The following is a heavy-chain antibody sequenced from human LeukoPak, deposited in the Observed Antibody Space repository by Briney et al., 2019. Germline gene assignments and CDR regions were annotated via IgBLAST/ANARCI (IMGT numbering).Heavy chain of an antibody. J-gene: IGHJ6*02. CDR2: ISSSGSTI. Sequence: PGGSLRLSCAASGFTFSSYWMSWVRQAPGKGLEWVSYISSSGSTIYYADSVKGRFTISRDNAKNSLYLQMDSLRAEDTAVYYCARDSRYYGMDVWGQGTTVTVSS. CDR1: GFTFSSYW. CDR3: ARDSRYYGMDV. V-gene: IGHV3-48*04.